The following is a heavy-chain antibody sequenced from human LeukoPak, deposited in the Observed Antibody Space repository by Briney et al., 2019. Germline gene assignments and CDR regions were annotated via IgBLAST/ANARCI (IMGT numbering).Heavy chain of an antibody. V-gene: IGHV3-66*01. J-gene: IGHJ4*02. CDR3: ARDTNGEGLNY. CDR1: GFTVSSNY. Sequence: GGSLRLSCAASGFTVSSNYTSWVRQAPGKGLEWVSVIYSGGNTYHADSVKGRFTISRDNSKNTLYLQMNSLGAEDTAVYYCARDTNGEGLNYWGQGTLVTVSS. D-gene: IGHD4-17*01. CDR2: IYSGGNT.